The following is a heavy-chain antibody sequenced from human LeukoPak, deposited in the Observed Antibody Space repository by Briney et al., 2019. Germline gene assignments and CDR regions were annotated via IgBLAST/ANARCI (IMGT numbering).Heavy chain of an antibody. V-gene: IGHV5-51*01. J-gene: IGHJ4*02. CDR1: GYSFTSNW. D-gene: IGHD3-10*01. CDR2: IYPGDSDT. Sequence: GESLKISCNGSGYSFTSNWISWVRQMPGKGLEWMGIIYPGDSDTRYSPSFQGQVTISADNSITTAYLQWNSLKASDTAMYYCARRPYDSGSYADYWGQGTPVTVSS. CDR3: ARRPYDSGSYADY.